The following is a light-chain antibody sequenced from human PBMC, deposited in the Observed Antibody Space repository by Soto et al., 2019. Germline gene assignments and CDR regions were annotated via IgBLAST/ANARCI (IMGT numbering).Light chain of an antibody. CDR3: QQYDNWPG. V-gene: IGKV3-20*01. J-gene: IGKJ3*01. CDR2: GAS. Sequence: EIVLTQSPGTLSLSPGERATLSCRASQSVSSSYLAWYQQKPGQAPRLLIYGASSRATGIPDRFSGSGSGTDFTLTISSLQSEDFAVYYCQQYDNWPGFGPGTKVDIK. CDR1: QSVSSSY.